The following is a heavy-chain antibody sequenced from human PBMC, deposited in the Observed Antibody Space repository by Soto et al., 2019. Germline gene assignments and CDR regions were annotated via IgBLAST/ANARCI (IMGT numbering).Heavy chain of an antibody. CDR2: IAVGSGNT. J-gene: IGHJ4*02. CDR3: AAGYDFWRGYPGYDY. D-gene: IGHD3-3*01. V-gene: IGHV1-58*01. Sequence: QMQLVQSGPEVKKPGTSVKVSCKASGFTFTSSPVQWVRQARGQRLEWIGWIAVGSGNTKYAQKFQERVTITRDMYTSTAYMELSSLRSEDTAVYYCAAGYDFWRGYPGYDYWGQGTLVTVSS. CDR1: GFTFTSSP.